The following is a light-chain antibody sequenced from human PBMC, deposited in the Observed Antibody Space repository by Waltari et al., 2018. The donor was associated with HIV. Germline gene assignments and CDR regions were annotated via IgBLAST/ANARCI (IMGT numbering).Light chain of an antibody. J-gene: IGLJ3*02. V-gene: IGLV1-51*01. CDR2: DNN. Sequence: QSVLTQPPSVSAAPGHNVTISCSLSRSNFWNSFVSWYQHLPGAAPKLLTYDNNKRPSGISDRFSGSKSGTSATLAITGLQTGDEADYYCGTWDSSLGAGVFGGGTRLTVL. CDR1: RSNFWNSF. CDR3: GTWDSSLGAGV.